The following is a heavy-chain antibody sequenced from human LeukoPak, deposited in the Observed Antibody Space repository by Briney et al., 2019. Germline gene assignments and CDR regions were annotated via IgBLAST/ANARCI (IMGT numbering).Heavy chain of an antibody. J-gene: IGHJ6*03. CDR1: GGTFSSYT. CDR3: ARDNSGYDSYYYYMDV. D-gene: IGHD5-12*01. Sequence: ASVKVSCKASGGTFSSYTISWVRQAPGQGLEWMGRVIPILGIANYAQKFQGRVTITADKSTSTAYMELSSLRSEDTAVYHCARDNSGYDSYYYYMDVWGKGTTVTVSS. CDR2: VIPILGIA. V-gene: IGHV1-69*04.